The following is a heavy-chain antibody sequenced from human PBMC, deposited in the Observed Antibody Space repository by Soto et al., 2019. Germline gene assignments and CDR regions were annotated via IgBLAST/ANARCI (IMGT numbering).Heavy chain of an antibody. Sequence: QVQLVQSGAEVKKPGSSVKVSCKASGGTFSSYAISWVRQAPGQGLEWMGGIIPIFGTANYAPKFQGRVTITADESTSTAYMELSSLRSEDTAVYYCARFETYCGGDCPFDYWGQGTLVTVSS. CDR1: GGTFSSYA. V-gene: IGHV1-69*12. CDR3: ARFETYCGGDCPFDY. D-gene: IGHD2-21*02. CDR2: IIPIFGTA. J-gene: IGHJ4*02.